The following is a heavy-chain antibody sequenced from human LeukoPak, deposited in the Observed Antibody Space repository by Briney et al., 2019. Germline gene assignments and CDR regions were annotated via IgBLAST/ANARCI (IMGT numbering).Heavy chain of an antibody. V-gene: IGHV3-23*01. D-gene: IGHD4-23*01. CDR2: ISGSGDRT. Sequence: PGGSLRLSCAASGFTFSTYGMNWVRQAPGEGLEWVSAISGSGDRTYYARSVKGRFTVSRDNSKNTLYLQMNSLRVDDTAVYYCAKSLDYGGNRARLDFWGQGTLVTVSS. CDR1: GFTFSTYG. J-gene: IGHJ4*02. CDR3: AKSLDYGGNRARLDF.